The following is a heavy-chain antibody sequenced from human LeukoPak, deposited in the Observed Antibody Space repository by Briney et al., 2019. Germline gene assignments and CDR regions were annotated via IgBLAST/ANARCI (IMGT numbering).Heavy chain of an antibody. CDR3: ARDQPTRDGPRYYFDY. V-gene: IGHV1-2*02. D-gene: IGHD2-21*01. CDR1: GYTFTGYY. J-gene: IGHJ4*02. CDR2: INPNSGGT. Sequence: GASVKVSCKASGYTFTGYYMHWVRQAPGQGLEWMGWINPNSGGTNYAQKFQGRATMTRDTSISTAYMELSRLRSDDTAVYYCARDQPTRDGPRYYFDYWGQGTLVTVSS.